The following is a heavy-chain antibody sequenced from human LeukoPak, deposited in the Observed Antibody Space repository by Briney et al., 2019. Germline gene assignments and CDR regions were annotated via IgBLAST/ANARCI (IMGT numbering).Heavy chain of an antibody. Sequence: PGGSLRLSCAASGFTFSNYAMSWVRQAPGKGLEWVSTISGSGDRTYYADSVMGRFTISRDNAKNSLYLQMNSLRAEDTAVCYCARDDTHYGSSGSFYDAFDIWGQGTMVTVSS. D-gene: IGHD3-22*01. J-gene: IGHJ3*02. V-gene: IGHV3-23*01. CDR1: GFTFSNYA. CDR2: ISGSGDRT. CDR3: ARDDTHYGSSGSFYDAFDI.